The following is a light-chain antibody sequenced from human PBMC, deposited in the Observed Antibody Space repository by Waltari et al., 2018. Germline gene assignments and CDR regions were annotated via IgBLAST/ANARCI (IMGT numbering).Light chain of an antibody. CDR2: WAS. Sequence: DIVMTQSPDSLAVSLGERATIRCNSSQSLLYSSNNKKFLAWYQQKPRQPPKLLIYWASTRASGVPDRFSASESGTDFSLTISSLQAEDVAVYYCHQYYTTPFTFGPGTRVDIK. J-gene: IGKJ3*01. CDR1: QSLLYSSNNKKF. V-gene: IGKV4-1*01. CDR3: HQYYTTPFT.